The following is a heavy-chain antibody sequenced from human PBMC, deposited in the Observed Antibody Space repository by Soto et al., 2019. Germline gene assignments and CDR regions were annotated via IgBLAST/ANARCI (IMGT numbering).Heavy chain of an antibody. CDR1: GGSISSGGYS. J-gene: IGHJ5*02. CDR2: IYHSGRT. Sequence: QLQLQESGSGLVKPSQTLSLPCAVSGGSISSGGYSWNWIRQPPGKGLEWIGYIYHSGRTYYNPSRKGRVTVSVDKSKNQFSLKRSSVAAADTAVYYCARDDLYGGWFDPWGQGTLVTVSS. V-gene: IGHV4-30-2*01. CDR3: ARDDLYGGWFDP. D-gene: IGHD4-17*01.